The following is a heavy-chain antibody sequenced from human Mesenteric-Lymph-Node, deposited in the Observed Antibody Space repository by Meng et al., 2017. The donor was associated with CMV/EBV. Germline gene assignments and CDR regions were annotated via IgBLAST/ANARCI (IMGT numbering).Heavy chain of an antibody. CDR3: ARSLEKGGDSSGYHNYFDS. Sequence: SLKISCTASGFTFDDYAMHWVRQVPGKGLEWVSGLRWNSHNIVYADSVKGRFTISRDNAKKSLYLQMNSLRTEDTALYYCARSLEKGGDSSGYHNYFDSWGQGTLVTVSS. CDR1: GFTFDDYA. D-gene: IGHD3-22*01. V-gene: IGHV3-9*01. CDR2: LRWNSHNI. J-gene: IGHJ4*02.